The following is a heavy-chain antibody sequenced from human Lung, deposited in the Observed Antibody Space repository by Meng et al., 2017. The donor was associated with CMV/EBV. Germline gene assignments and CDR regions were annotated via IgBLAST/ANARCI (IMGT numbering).Heavy chain of an antibody. J-gene: IGHJ4*02. CDR1: GGTFSSYA. CDR2: IIPIFGTA. CDR3: ARGKDIVVVPAAYTFDY. D-gene: IGHD2-2*01. Sequence: SVKVSXKASGGTFSSYAISWVRQAPGQGLEWMGGIIPIFGTANYAQKFQGRVTITTDESTSTAYMELSSLRSEDTAVYYCARGKDIVVVPAAYTFDYWGQGTLVXVYS. V-gene: IGHV1-69*05.